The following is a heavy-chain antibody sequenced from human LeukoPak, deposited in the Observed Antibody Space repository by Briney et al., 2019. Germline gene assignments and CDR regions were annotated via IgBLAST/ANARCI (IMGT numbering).Heavy chain of an antibody. V-gene: IGHV3-23*01. D-gene: IGHD2-15*01. Sequence: GGSLRLSCSASGFTFNSYAMTWVRQAPGKGLEWGSSITGGGDTTYYADSVRGRFTISRDNSKNTLTLQTNSLRAEDTAVYYCAKERSEVVVAATNYWGQGTLVTVSS. CDR1: GFTFNSYA. CDR2: ITGGGDTT. J-gene: IGHJ4*02. CDR3: AKERSEVVVAATNY.